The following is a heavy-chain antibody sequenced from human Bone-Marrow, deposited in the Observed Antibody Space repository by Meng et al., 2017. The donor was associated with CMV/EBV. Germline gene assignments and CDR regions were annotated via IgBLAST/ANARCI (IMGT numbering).Heavy chain of an antibody. Sequence: GESLKISCAASGFTFSSYAMSWVRQAPGKGLEWVSAISGSGGSTYYADSVKGRFTISRDNSKNTLYLQMNSLRAEDTAVYYCAKDNADNTIRWGYGGQGTLVTVSS. J-gene: IGHJ4*02. CDR3: AKDNADNTIRWGY. V-gene: IGHV3-23*01. CDR1: GFTFSSYA. CDR2: ISGSGGST. D-gene: IGHD3-10*01.